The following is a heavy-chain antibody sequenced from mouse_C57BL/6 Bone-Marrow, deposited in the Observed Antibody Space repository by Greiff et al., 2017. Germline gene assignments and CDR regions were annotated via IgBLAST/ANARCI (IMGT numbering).Heavy chain of an antibody. D-gene: IGHD1-1*01. J-gene: IGHJ3*01. CDR3: ASRIHYYGSSSFAY. V-gene: IGHV1-81*01. CDR1: GYTFTSYG. CDR2: IYPRSGNT. Sequence: QVQLQQSGAELARPGASVKLSCKASGYTFTSYGISWVKQRTGQGLEWIGEIYPRSGNTYYNEKFKGKATLTADKSSSTAYMELRSLTSEDSAVYFCASRIHYYGSSSFAYWGQGTLVTVSA.